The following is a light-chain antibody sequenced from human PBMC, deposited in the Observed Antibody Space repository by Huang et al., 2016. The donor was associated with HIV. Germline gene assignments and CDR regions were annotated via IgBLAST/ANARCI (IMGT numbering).Light chain of an antibody. CDR2: SAS. CDR1: QSISSY. Sequence: DIQMTQSPSSLSASVGDRVTITCLASQSISSYLIWYQQNPGKAPKLLIYSASTLQSGVPSRFSGSGSGTDFTLTISSLQPEDFATYYCQQSYDTPTFGQGTKVEIK. J-gene: IGKJ1*01. CDR3: QQSYDTPT. V-gene: IGKV1-39*01.